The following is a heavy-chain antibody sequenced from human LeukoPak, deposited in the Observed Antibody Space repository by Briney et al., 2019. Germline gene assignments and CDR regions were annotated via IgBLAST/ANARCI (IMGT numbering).Heavy chain of an antibody. Sequence: ASVKVSCKASGYTFTGYYMHWVRQAPGQGLEWMGWINPNSGGTNYAQKFQGTVTMTRDTSISTAYMELSRLRSDDTAVYYCARDRDYDSRFDYWGQGTLVTVSS. V-gene: IGHV1-2*02. CDR3: ARDRDYDSRFDY. CDR1: GYTFTGYY. D-gene: IGHD3-22*01. J-gene: IGHJ4*02. CDR2: INPNSGGT.